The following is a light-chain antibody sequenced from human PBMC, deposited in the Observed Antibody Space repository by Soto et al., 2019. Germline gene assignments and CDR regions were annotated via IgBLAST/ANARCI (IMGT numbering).Light chain of an antibody. CDR2: AAS. CDR1: QGISSN. Sequence: ILLPQSPSFLSASVGDRVTITCRASQGISSNLAWYQQKPGKAPKLLIYAASTLQSGVTSRFSGSGSGTEFTLTISSLQPEDFATYYCQQFNSYPITFGQGTRLEIK. V-gene: IGKV1-9*01. CDR3: QQFNSYPIT. J-gene: IGKJ5*01.